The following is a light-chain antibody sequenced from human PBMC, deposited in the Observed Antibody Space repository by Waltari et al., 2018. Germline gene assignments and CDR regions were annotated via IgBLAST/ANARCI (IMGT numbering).Light chain of an antibody. V-gene: IGKV2-29*03. CDR3: MQGTHLPFT. CDR1: QSLLHSDGYTY. Sequence: DIVMTQTPLSLPVTPGEPAFISCRSSQSLLHSDGYTYLDWYLQRPGHSPQLLIYLNSRRPSGVPNRFSVSGSGTDFTLKISRVEAEDVGIYFCMQGTHLPFTFGPGTKLDIK. CDR2: LNS. J-gene: IGKJ3*01.